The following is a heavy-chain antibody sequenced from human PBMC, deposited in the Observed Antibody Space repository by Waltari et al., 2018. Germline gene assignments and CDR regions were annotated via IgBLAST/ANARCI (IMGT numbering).Heavy chain of an antibody. CDR3: AKGLDLFDS. CDR1: GFNFSSYA. D-gene: IGHD6-19*01. Sequence: EVQLLESGGGLVQPGGSLELSCTASGFNFSSYAISWVRQSPEKGLEGVSGISASGVSTYYADSVKGRFTISRDNSKKTLYLQMNSLRAEDTAVYYCAKGLDLFDSWGQGTLVTVSS. J-gene: IGHJ4*02. CDR2: ISASGVST. V-gene: IGHV3-23*01.